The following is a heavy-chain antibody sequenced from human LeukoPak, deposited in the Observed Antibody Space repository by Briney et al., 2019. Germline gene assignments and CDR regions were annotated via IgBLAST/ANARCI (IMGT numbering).Heavy chain of an antibody. D-gene: IGHD4-11*01. V-gene: IGHV3-21*01. CDR3: ARARLLQAYMDV. Sequence: PGGSLRVSCAASGCTFSSYSMNWVRQAPGKGLEWVSSISSSSSYIYYADSVKGRFTISRDNAKNSLYLQMNSLRAEDTAVYYCARARLLQAYMDVWGKGTTVTISS. J-gene: IGHJ6*03. CDR1: GCTFSSYS. CDR2: ISSSSSYI.